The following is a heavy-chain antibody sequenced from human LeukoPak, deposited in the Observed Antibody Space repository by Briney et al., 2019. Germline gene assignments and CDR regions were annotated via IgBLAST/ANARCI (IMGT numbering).Heavy chain of an antibody. CDR3: ARDRVGATRDLDY. D-gene: IGHD1-26*01. V-gene: IGHV3-48*01. J-gene: IGHJ4*02. Sequence: PGGSLRLSCAASGFTFSSYSMNWVRQAPGKGLEWVSYISSSSSTIYYADSAKGRFTISRDNAKNSLYLQMNSLRAEDTAVYYCARDRVGATRDLDYWGQGTLVTVSS. CDR1: GFTFSSYS. CDR2: ISSSSSTI.